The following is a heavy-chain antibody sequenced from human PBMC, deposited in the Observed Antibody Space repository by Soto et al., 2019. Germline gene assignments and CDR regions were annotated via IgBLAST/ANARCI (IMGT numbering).Heavy chain of an antibody. J-gene: IGHJ5*02. CDR1: GGSFSGFY. V-gene: IGHV4-34*01. CDR3: AGVDTVTTHWFDP. D-gene: IGHD4-4*01. CDR2: INHSGST. Sequence: SETLSLTCAVYGGSFSGFYWSWIRQPPGKGLEWIGGINHSGSTNYNPSLKSRVTISVDTSKNQFSLKLSSVTAADTAVYYWAGVDTVTTHWFDPWGQGTPITVAS.